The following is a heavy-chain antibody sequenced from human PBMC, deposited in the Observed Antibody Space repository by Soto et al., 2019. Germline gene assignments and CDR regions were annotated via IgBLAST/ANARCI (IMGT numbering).Heavy chain of an antibody. CDR2: MNTNSDDT. D-gene: IGHD6-13*01. V-gene: IGHV1-8*01. CDR3: AREWSAAGHFYGMDV. Sequence: QVQLVQSGAEVKKPGASVQVSCKTSGYTFTSYDINWVRQAPGQGLEWVGWMNTNSDDTRSAQKFRGRLTLTRDKSMRAVYMKLSNLRTDDTAVYYCAREWSAAGHFYGMDVWGQGTTVAVSS. CDR1: GYTFTSYD. J-gene: IGHJ6*02.